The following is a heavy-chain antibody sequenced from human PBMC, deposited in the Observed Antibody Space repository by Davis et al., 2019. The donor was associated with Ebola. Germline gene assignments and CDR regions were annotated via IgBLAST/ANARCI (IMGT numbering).Heavy chain of an antibody. CDR2: ISSSSSYI. V-gene: IGHV3-21*04. Sequence: GGSLRLSCAASGFTFSSYSMNWVRQAPGKGLEWVSSISSSSSYIYYADAVKGRFTISRDNAKNSLYLQMNSLRAEDTAVYYCAKDSRYFDWLLFRTPDAFDIWGQGTMVTVS. D-gene: IGHD3-9*01. CDR3: AKDSRYFDWLLFRTPDAFDI. J-gene: IGHJ3*02. CDR1: GFTFSSYS.